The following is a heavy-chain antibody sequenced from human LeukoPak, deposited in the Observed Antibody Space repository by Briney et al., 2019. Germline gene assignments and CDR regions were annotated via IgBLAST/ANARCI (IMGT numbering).Heavy chain of an antibody. J-gene: IGHJ4*02. D-gene: IGHD3-10*01. CDR3: ARHVFFYGSGSVFGPPPTYYFDY. CDR2: IYHSGST. Sequence: PSETLSLTCAVSGGSISSSNWWSWVRQPPGKGLEWIGEIYHSGSTNYNPSLKSRVTISVDTSKNQFSLKLSSVTAADTAVYYCARHVFFYGSGSVFGPPPTYYFDYWGQGTLVTVSS. CDR1: GGSISSSNW. V-gene: IGHV4-4*02.